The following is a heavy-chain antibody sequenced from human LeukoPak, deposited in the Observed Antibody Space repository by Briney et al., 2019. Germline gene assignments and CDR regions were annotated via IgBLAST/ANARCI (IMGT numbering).Heavy chain of an antibody. V-gene: IGHV3-30*01. CDR2: ISYDGSNK. CDR3: ARESWDFWSGYYHKMYFDY. J-gene: IGHJ4*02. CDR1: GFTFSSYA. Sequence: PGGSLRLSCAASGFTFSSYAMHWVRQAPGQGLEWVAVISYDGSNKYYADSVKGRFTISRDNSKNTLYLQMNSLRAEDTAVYYCARESWDFWSGYYHKMYFDYWGQGTLVTVSS. D-gene: IGHD3-3*01.